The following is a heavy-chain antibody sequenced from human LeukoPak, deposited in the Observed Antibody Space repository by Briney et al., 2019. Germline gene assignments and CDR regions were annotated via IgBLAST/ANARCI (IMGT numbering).Heavy chain of an antibody. CDR3: ARVPMVRGVIITTFPIDY. CDR1: GFTFSSYS. CDR2: ISSSSSYI. Sequence: GWSLRLSCAASGFTFSSYSMNWVRQAPGKGLEWVSSISSSSSYIYYADSVKGRFTISRDNAKNSLYLKMNSLRAEDTAVYYCARVPMVRGVIITTFPIDYWGQGTLVTVSS. J-gene: IGHJ4*02. V-gene: IGHV3-21*01. D-gene: IGHD3-10*01.